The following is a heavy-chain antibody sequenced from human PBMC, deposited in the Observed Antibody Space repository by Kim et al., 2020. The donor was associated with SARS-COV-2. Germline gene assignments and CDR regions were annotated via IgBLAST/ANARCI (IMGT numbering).Heavy chain of an antibody. CDR3: AHVVVAASGWFDP. V-gene: IGHV2-5*01. Sequence: YSPSQKGRLTITKDTSKNQVVLTMTNMDPVDTATYYCAHVVVAASGWFDPWGQGTLVTVSS. D-gene: IGHD2-15*01. J-gene: IGHJ5*02.